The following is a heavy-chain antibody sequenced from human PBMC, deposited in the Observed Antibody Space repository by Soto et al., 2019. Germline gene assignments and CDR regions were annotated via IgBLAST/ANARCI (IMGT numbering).Heavy chain of an antibody. CDR3: ARSHSFDGSIYHYYFDF. CDR2: IYASGAT. CDR1: GGSISTYY. V-gene: IGHV4-59*01. Sequence: SETLSLTCTVSGGSISTYYWSWIRQPLGGTLEWIGYIYASGATTYNPSLESRVTMSVDMPNNEFSLELTSLTAADTAVYYCARSHSFDGSIYHYYFDFWGQGTLVTVSS. J-gene: IGHJ4*02. D-gene: IGHD3-10*01.